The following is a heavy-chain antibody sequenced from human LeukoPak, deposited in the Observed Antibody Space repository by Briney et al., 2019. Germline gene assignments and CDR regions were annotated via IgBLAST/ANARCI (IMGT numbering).Heavy chain of an antibody. V-gene: IGHV3-74*01. Sequence: GGSLNLSGAAPGFTFRNNWLHWVRQPPGKGLGWVSRINGDGSNTSYADSVKGRFTISGDNARNTLYLQMNSLRVEDTAVYYCARGYSSGYRIDYWGQGTLVTVSS. CDR2: INGDGSNT. J-gene: IGHJ4*02. CDR3: ARGYSSGYRIDY. CDR1: GFTFRNNW. D-gene: IGHD3-22*01.